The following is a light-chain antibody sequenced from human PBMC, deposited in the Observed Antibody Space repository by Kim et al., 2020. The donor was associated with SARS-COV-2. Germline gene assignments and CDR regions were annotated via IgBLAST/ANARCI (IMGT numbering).Light chain of an antibody. CDR1: RSDVGSYNL. Sequence: GQSITISSSGSRSDVGSYNLVSWYQLHPGKAPKLIIYEGSKRPSGVSNRFSGSKSGNAASLTISGLQAEDEADYYCCSYAGSSTWVFGGGTQLTVL. V-gene: IGLV2-23*01. CDR3: CSYAGSSTWV. J-gene: IGLJ3*02. CDR2: EGS.